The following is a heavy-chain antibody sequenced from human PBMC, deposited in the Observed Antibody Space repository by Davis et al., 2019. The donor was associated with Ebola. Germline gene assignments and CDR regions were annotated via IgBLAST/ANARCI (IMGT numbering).Heavy chain of an antibody. J-gene: IGHJ5*02. CDR3: ANLLHYSSSYYEGLLAFDP. Sequence: SGPTLVKPTQTLTLTCTFSGVSLRSSGVGVSWIRQPPGKALEWLALIYWDDDKLYNPSLQSRLTITKDTSETQVVLTMTNMDPVDTATYHCANLLHYSSSYYEGLLAFDPWGQGTLVSVSS. CDR1: GVSLRSSGVG. V-gene: IGHV2-5*02. D-gene: IGHD6-13*01. CDR2: IYWDDDK.